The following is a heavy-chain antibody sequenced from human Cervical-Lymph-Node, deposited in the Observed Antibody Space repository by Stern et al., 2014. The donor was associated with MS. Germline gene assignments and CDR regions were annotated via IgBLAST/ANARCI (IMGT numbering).Heavy chain of an antibody. D-gene: IGHD2-21*01. V-gene: IGHV2-70*01. CDR2: LDWDGDK. J-gene: IGHJ4*02. CDR3: VRAREGYYFDY. Sequence: QDTLKESGPALAKPSQTLTLTCTFSGFSLTTTGMCLSWIRQPPGKALEWLALLDWDGDKYYSTALKTRLTISKDTSKNQVVLTMTNMAPLDTATYFCVRAREGYYFDYWGQGIPVTVSS. CDR1: GFSLTTTGMC.